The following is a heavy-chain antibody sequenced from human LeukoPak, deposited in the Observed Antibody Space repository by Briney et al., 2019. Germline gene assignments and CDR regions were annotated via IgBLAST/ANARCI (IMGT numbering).Heavy chain of an antibody. V-gene: IGHV4-4*07. CDR2: FYNSGST. CDR3: ARVGDYALKD. D-gene: IGHD3-16*01. Sequence: SETLSLTCSVSGASIGNYYWSWIRQPAGKGLEFIGLFYNSGSTNCNPSLKSRVTMSVDTSKNQFSLKLSSVTAADTAVYYCARVGDYALKDWGQGTLVTVSS. J-gene: IGHJ4*02. CDR1: GASIGNYY.